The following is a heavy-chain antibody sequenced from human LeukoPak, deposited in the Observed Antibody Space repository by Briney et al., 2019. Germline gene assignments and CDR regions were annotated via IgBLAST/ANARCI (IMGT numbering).Heavy chain of an antibody. CDR2: INHSGST. CDR1: GGSFSGYY. D-gene: IGHD2-2*01. J-gene: IGHJ3*02. CDR3: ARAVSIVVVPAATYDAFDI. Sequence: SETLSLTCAVYGGSFSGYYWSWIRQPPGKGLEWIGEINHSGSTNYNPSLKSRVTISVDTSKNQFSLKLSSVTAADTAVYYCARAVSIVVVPAATYDAFDIWGQGTMATVSS. V-gene: IGHV4-34*01.